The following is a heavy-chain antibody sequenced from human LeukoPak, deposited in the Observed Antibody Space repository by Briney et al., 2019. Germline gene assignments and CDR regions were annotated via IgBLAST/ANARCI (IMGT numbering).Heavy chain of an antibody. CDR1: GYTFTCYG. Sequence: ASVKVSCKASGYTFTCYGISWVRQAPGQGLEWMGWISAYNGNTNYAQKLQGRVTMTTDTSTSTAYMELRSLRSDDTAVYYCAGFWLMRGWFDPWGQGTLVTVSS. J-gene: IGHJ5*02. D-gene: IGHD3-3*01. CDR3: AGFWLMRGWFDP. V-gene: IGHV1-18*01. CDR2: ISAYNGNT.